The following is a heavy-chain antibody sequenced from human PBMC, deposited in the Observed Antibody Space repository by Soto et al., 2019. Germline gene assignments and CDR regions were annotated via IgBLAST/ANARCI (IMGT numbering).Heavy chain of an antibody. Sequence: QVQLVESGGDAVQPGRSLRLSCAASGFSFSNYGMQWVRQAPGKWLEWVAVVAHDGSVTHYADSVKGRFTITRDNSKNTHYLQMNSLRSGDTAVYYCEKERDEFASSSFVYWGQGTLVTVS. V-gene: IGHV3-30*18. CDR1: GFSFSNYG. D-gene: IGHD6-6*01. CDR2: VAHDGSVT. J-gene: IGHJ4*01. CDR3: EKERDEFASSSFVY.